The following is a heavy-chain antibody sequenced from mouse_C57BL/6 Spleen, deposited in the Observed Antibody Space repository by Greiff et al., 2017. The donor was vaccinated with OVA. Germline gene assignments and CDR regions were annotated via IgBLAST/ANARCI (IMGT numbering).Heavy chain of an antibody. CDR1: GYTFTSYW. D-gene: IGHD1-1*01. CDR3: ARWAGSSYWYFDV. J-gene: IGHJ1*03. Sequence: QVQLQQPGAELVRPGSSVKLSCKASGYTFTSYWMHWVKQRPIQGLEWIGNIDPSDSGTHYNQKFKDKATLTVDKSSSTAYMQLSSLTTEDSAVYYCARWAGSSYWYFDVWGTGTTVTVSS. V-gene: IGHV1-52*01. CDR2: IDPSDSGT.